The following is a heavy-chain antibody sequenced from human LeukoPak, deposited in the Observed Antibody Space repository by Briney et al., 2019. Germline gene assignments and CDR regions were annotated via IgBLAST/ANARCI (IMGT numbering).Heavy chain of an antibody. V-gene: IGHV5-51*01. CDR2: IYPGDSDT. Sequence: GGALDISLHGPGCRLTNYWIGRGRQLPGQSQEGRGIIYPGDSDTRYSPTFEDQVTISAYKSISSAYLQWSSLEASDTAMYYCARHVDAVYSSGWYAFDIWGQGTMVTVSS. J-gene: IGHJ3*02. CDR3: ARHVDAVYSSGWYAFDI. CDR1: GCRLTNYW. D-gene: IGHD6-19*01.